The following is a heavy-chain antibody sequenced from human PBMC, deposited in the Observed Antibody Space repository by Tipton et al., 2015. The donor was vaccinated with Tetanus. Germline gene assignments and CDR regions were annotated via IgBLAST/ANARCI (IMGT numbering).Heavy chain of an antibody. V-gene: IGHV4-39*02. J-gene: IGHJ5*02. CDR3: ARHLYGYWFDP. D-gene: IGHD2/OR15-2a*01. CDR1: GGSISDKKYY. CDR2: IYFEGST. Sequence: TLSLTCTVSGGSISDKKYYWGWIRQPPGKGLEWMASIYFEGSTYYSPSLKSRPTIDVDTSHNLFSLRLTSVTAADTAVYYCARHLYGYWFDPWGQGALVTVSS.